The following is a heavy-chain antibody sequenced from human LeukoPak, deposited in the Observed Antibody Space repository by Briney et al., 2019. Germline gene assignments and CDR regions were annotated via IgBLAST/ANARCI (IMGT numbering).Heavy chain of an antibody. D-gene: IGHD6-19*01. V-gene: IGHV4-39*01. J-gene: IGHJ6*03. Sequence: PSETLSLTCTVSGGSISSSSYYWGWIRQPPGKGLEWIGSIYYSGSTYYNPSLKSRVTISVDTSKNQFSLKLSSVTAADTAVYYCASVDKWLVRYYYYYYMDVWGKGTTVTVSS. CDR1: GGSISSSSYY. CDR3: ASVDKWLVRYYYYYYMDV. CDR2: IYYSGST.